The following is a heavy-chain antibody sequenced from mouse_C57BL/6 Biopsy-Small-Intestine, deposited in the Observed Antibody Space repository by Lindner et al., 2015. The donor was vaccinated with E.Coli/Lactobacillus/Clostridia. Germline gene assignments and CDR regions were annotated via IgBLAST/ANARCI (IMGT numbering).Heavy chain of an antibody. D-gene: IGHD2-4*01. Sequence: VQLQESGPELVKPGASVKMSCKASGYSFTGYFVTWVRQSHGKSLEWIGRINPYNGDTFYNQKFKGKATLTVDKSSSTAHMELRSLTSEDSALYYCARYRDYDAGYYYAMDYWGQGTSVTVSS. CDR3: ARYRDYDAGYYYAMDY. J-gene: IGHJ4*01. CDR1: GYSFTGYF. CDR2: INPYNGDT. V-gene: IGHV1-20*01.